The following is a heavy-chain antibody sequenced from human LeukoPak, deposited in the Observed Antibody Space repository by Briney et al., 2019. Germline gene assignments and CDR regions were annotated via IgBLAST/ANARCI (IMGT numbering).Heavy chain of an antibody. D-gene: IGHD1-7*01. J-gene: IGHJ5*02. CDR3: ARGGVPNWNYAGDWFDP. Sequence: ASVTVSFKSSGYTFTNYYMHWVRPAPGQGLAWMGIINPSGGSTSYAQKFQGRVTITRDTSTSTVYMELSSLRSEDTAVYYCARGGVPNWNYAGDWFDPWGQGTLVTVSS. V-gene: IGHV1-46*01. CDR1: GYTFTNYY. CDR2: INPSGGST.